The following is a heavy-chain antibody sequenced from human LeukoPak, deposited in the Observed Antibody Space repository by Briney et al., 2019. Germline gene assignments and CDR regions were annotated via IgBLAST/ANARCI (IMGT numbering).Heavy chain of an antibody. D-gene: IGHD3-10*01. J-gene: IGHJ6*03. CDR2: ISSSGSTI. CDR3: ARGPSITMVRGGQWYYYMDV. V-gene: IGHV3-11*01. CDR1: GFTFSDYY. Sequence: GGSLRLSCAASGFTFSDYYMSWIRQAPGKGLEWVSYISSSGSTIYYADSVKGRFTISRDNAKNSLYLQMNSLRAEDTAVYYCARGPSITMVRGGQWYYYMDVWGKGTTVTISS.